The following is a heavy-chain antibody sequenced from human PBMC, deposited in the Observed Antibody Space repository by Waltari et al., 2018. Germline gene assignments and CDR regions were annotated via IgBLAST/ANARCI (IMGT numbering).Heavy chain of an antibody. D-gene: IGHD5-18*01. V-gene: IGHV4-4*07. CDR3: ARAGDPARGYSYGGTRIFDY. CDR1: GGSISSYY. Sequence: QVQLQESGPGLVKPSETLSLTCTVSGGSISSYYWSWIRQPAGKGLEWIGRIYTSVSTNSNPSPKSRVTMSVDTSKNQFSLKLSSVTAADTAVYYCARAGDPARGYSYGGTRIFDYWGQGTLVTVSS. CDR2: IYTSVST. J-gene: IGHJ4*02.